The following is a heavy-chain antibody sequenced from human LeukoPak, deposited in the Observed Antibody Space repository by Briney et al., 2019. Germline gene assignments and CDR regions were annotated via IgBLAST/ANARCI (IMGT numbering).Heavy chain of an antibody. V-gene: IGHV3-7*03. J-gene: IGHJ4*02. Sequence: PAGSLRLSCAASGFTFSDYYMSWVRRAPGEGLDWVAAIKPDGSEQYYVDSVKGRFTISRDNAKNSLYLQMNSLRADDTALYYCAKDTRGYSYGSYFDYWGQGTLVTVSS. D-gene: IGHD5-18*01. CDR3: AKDTRGYSYGSYFDY. CDR1: GFTFSDYY. CDR2: IKPDGSEQ.